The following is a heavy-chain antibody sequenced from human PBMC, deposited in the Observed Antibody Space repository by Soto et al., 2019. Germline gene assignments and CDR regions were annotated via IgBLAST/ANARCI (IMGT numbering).Heavy chain of an antibody. CDR1: GGSISSGGYY. D-gene: IGHD3-22*01. CDR2: IYYSGST. V-gene: IGHV4-31*03. J-gene: IGHJ4*02. Sequence: PSETLSLTCTVSGGSISSGGYYWSWIRQHPGKGLEWIGYIYYSGSTYYNPSLKSRVTISVDTSKNQFSLKLSSVTAADTAVYYCARDIKSRSYYDSSYFDYWGQGTPVTVSS. CDR3: ARDIKSRSYYDSSYFDY.